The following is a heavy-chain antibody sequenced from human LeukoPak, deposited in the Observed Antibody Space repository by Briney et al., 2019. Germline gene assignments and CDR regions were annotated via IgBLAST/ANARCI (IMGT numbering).Heavy chain of an antibody. D-gene: IGHD1-26*01. CDR3: ARETTIVGATYFDY. CDR1: GFTFSNYA. CDR2: ISSSGSTI. J-gene: IGHJ4*02. V-gene: IGHV3-48*04. Sequence: GGSLRLSCEASGFTFSNYAMTWVRQAPGKGLEWVSYISSSGSTIYYADSVKGRFTISRDNAKNSLYLQMNSLRAEDTAVYYCARETTIVGATYFDYWGQGTLVTVSS.